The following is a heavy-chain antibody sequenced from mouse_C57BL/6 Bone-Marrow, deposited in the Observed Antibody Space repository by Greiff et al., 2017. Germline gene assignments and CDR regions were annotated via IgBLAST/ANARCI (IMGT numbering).Heavy chain of an antibody. Sequence: QVQLQHSGPELVKPGASVKLSCKASGYTFTSYDINWVKQRPGQGLEWIGWIYPRDGSTKYNEKFKGKATLTVDTSSSTAYMELPSLTSEDAAVYFCARLEFDGSSGDWYFDVGGTGTTVTVSS. V-gene: IGHV1-85*01. CDR1: GYTFTSYD. J-gene: IGHJ1*03. CDR2: IYPRDGST. D-gene: IGHD1-1*01. CDR3: ARLEFDGSSGDWYFDV.